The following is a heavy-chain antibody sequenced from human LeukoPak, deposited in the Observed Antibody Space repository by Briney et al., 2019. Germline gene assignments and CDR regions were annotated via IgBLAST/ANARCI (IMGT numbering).Heavy chain of an antibody. CDR1: GYTFTSYF. Sequence: EASVTVFCKASGYTFTSYFMHWVRQAPGQGLEWMGIINPSGGSTSYAQKFQGRVTMTRATSTSTVYMELSSLRSEDTAVYYCARVELNYGMDVWGQGTTVTVSS. J-gene: IGHJ6*02. V-gene: IGHV1-46*01. D-gene: IGHD1-7*01. CDR2: INPSGGST. CDR3: ARVELNYGMDV.